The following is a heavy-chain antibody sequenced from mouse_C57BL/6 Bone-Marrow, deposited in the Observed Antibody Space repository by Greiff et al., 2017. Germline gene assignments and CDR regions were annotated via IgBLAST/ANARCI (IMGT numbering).Heavy chain of an antibody. D-gene: IGHD2-1*01. J-gene: IGHJ3*01. CDR2: ISDGGSYT. CDR3: ARGGGNPFAD. Sequence: EVMLVESGGGLVKPGGSLKLSCAASGFTFSSYAMSWVRQTPEKRLAWVATISDGGSYTYYPDNVTGRFTISRDNAKNNLYLQMSQLKSKDTAMYYCARGGGNPFADWGQGTLVTVSA. V-gene: IGHV5-4*03. CDR1: GFTFSSYA.